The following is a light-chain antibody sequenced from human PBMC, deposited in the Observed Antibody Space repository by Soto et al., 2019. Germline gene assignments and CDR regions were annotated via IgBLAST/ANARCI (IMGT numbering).Light chain of an antibody. CDR3: SSYTSGSTRV. CDR2: DVS. CDR1: SSDVGGYNY. J-gene: IGLJ1*01. Sequence: QSVLTKPASVSGSPGQSITISCTGSSSDVGGYNYVSWYQQHPGKAPKLMIYDVSNRPSGVSNRFSGSKSGNTASLTISGLQAEDEADSYCSSYTSGSTRVLGTGTKVTVL. V-gene: IGLV2-14*01.